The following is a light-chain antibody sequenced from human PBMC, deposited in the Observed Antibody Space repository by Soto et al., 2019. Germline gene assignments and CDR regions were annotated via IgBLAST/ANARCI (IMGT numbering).Light chain of an antibody. Sequence: EIVLTQSPATLSLSPGERATLSCRASQSVSSYLAWYQQKPGQAPRLLIYDASNRATGIPARFSGSGSGTDFTLTISSLEPEDFAVYYCQQRSTWPRRYTFGQGTKLEIK. CDR2: DAS. CDR1: QSVSSY. J-gene: IGKJ2*01. CDR3: QQRSTWPRRYT. V-gene: IGKV3-11*01.